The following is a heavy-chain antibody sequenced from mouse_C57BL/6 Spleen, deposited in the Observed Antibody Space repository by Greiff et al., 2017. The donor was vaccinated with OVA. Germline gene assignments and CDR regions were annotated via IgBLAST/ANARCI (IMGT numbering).Heavy chain of an antibody. Sequence: VQLQQSGAELARPGASVKLSCKASGYTFTSYGISWVKQRTGQGLEWIGEIDPRSGNTYYNEKFKGKATLTAEKSSSTAYMALRSLTYEDSAVYFCARFCGSSLGYFDYWGQGTTLTVSS. CDR3: ARFCGSSLGYFDY. CDR1: GYTFTSYG. J-gene: IGHJ2*01. D-gene: IGHD1-1*01. V-gene: IGHV1-81*01. CDR2: IDPRSGNT.